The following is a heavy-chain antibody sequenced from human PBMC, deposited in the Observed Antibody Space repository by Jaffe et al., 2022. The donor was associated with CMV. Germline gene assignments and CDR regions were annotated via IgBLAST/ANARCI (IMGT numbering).Heavy chain of an antibody. Sequence: QLQLHESGPGLVKPSETLSLTCTVSGGSISSSTSFWGWIRQPPGQGLEWIGNIYQTGDTYYNPSLQRRVAISIDTSKNQFSLNLSSVTAADTAVYFCARHVGFGEFPPRPNWFDPWGQGTLVTVSS. CDR2: IYQTGDT. J-gene: IGHJ5*02. V-gene: IGHV4-39*01. CDR1: GGSISSSTSF. CDR3: ARHVGFGEFPPRPNWFDP. D-gene: IGHD3-10*01.